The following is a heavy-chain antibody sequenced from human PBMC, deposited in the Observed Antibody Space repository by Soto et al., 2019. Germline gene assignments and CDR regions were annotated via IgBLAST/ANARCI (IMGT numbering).Heavy chain of an antibody. J-gene: IGHJ6*02. CDR2: TYYRSKWIH. V-gene: IGHV6-1*01. CDR1: GDSVSSSSAA. D-gene: IGHD3-16*01. Sequence: TLSLTCDISGDSVSSSSAAWNWIRQSPSRGLEWLGRTYYRSKWIHEYTLSMESRITINPDTSKNQFSLHIYSVTPEDTAVYYCAGVVWFRGMDVWGQGTPVTVS. CDR3: AGVVWFRGMDV.